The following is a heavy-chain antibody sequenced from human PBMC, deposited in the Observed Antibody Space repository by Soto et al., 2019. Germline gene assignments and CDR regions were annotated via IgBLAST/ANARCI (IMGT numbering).Heavy chain of an antibody. J-gene: IGHJ6*02. CDR3: AKGEPTGSSHHHYYHYGMDV. CDR1: GFTFRTYG. D-gene: IGHD1-1*01. Sequence: GGSLRLSCAASGFTFRTYGMHWVRQAPGEGLEWVAVISDDGSNKYYADSVKGRFTISRDNSKNTLYLQVNSLRVEDTSVYYCAKGEPTGSSHHHYYHYGMDVWGQGTTVTVSS. V-gene: IGHV3-30*18. CDR2: ISDDGSNK.